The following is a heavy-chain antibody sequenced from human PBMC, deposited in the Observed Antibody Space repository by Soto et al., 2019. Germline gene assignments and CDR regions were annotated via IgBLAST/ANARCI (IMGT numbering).Heavy chain of an antibody. V-gene: IGHV1-18*01. D-gene: IGHD2-21*02. J-gene: IGHJ4*02. CDR2: VSAFNGDT. CDR3: VRVANGGDWLY. Sequence: GASVKVSCKASGGTFSSYAISWVRQAPGQGLEWMGWVSAFNGDTHYGQRFQGRLTMTTDTSTSTVYMELRSLRSDDTAVYYCVRVANGGDWLYWGQGSLVTVSS. CDR1: GGTFSSYA.